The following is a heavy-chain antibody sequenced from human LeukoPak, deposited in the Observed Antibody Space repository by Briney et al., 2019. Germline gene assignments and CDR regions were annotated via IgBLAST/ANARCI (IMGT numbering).Heavy chain of an antibody. Sequence: SETLSLTCTVSGGSISSYYWSWIRQPPGKGLEWIGYIYYSGSTNYNPSLKSRVTISVDTSKNQFSLKLSSVTAADTAVYYCASHTFKYSSRYFDLWGRGTLVTVSS. V-gene: IGHV4-59*01. J-gene: IGHJ2*01. CDR1: GGSISSYY. D-gene: IGHD5-18*01. CDR3: ASHTFKYSSRYFDL. CDR2: IYYSGST.